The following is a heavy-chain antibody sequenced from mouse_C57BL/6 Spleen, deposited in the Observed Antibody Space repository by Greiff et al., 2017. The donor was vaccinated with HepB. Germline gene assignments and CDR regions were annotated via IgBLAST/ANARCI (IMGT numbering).Heavy chain of an antibody. CDR3: AREQGSSGY. V-gene: IGHV1-50*01. CDR1: GYTFTSYW. D-gene: IGHD3-2*02. Sequence: VKLQQPGAELVKPGASVKLSCKASGYTFTSYWMQWVKQRPGQGLEWIGEIDPSDSYTNYNQKFKGKATLTVDTSSSTAYMQLSSLTSEDSAVYYCAREQGSSGYWGQGTTLTVSS. CDR2: IDPSDSYT. J-gene: IGHJ2*01.